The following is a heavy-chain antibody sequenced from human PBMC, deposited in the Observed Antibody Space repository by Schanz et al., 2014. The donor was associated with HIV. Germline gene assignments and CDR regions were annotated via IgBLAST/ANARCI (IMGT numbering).Heavy chain of an antibody. Sequence: QVQLVESGGGVVQPGRSLRLSCTASGFTFSSSGMHWVRQAPGKGLEWVAAMWYDESHKGYADSVKGRFTISRDNSKNTLYLQMNSLRAEDTAVYYCANEEVPNDYWGQGTLVTVSS. CDR1: GFTFSSSG. V-gene: IGHV3-33*06. CDR3: ANEEVPNDY. CDR2: MWYDESHK. J-gene: IGHJ4*02.